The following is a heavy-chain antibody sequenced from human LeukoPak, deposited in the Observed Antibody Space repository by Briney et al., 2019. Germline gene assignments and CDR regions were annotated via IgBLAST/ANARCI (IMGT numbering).Heavy chain of an antibody. D-gene: IGHD5-24*01. Sequence: SETLSLTCIVSGGSLSDGHYYWSWIRQPPGKGLEWIGYISDSGSTTYNPSLKSRLSMSVDTSKKQYSLKLSSVTGADTDIYFCATYNVGGNSCDFWGQGTLVAVSS. CDR3: ATYNVGGNSCDF. CDR2: ISDSGST. J-gene: IGHJ4*02. V-gene: IGHV4-30-4*01. CDR1: GGSLSDGHYY.